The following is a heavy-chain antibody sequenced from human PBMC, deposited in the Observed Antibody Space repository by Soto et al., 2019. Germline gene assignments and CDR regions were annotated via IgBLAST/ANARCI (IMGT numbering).Heavy chain of an antibody. CDR3: ARGGVSTRTFDY. D-gene: IGHD3-3*01. CDR2: IYPSDSDT. J-gene: IGHJ4*02. CDR1: GYNFAGYW. Sequence: GESLKISCKGSGYNFAGYWIAWVRQMPGKGLELMGIIYPSDSDTRYRPSFQGQVTISADKSISSAYLQWSSLRASDTAMYYCARGGVSTRTFDYWGQGTPVSVSS. V-gene: IGHV5-51*01.